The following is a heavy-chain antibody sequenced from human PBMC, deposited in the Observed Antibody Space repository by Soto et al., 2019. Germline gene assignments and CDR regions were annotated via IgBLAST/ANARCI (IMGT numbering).Heavy chain of an antibody. Sequence: QITLKESGPTLVKPTQTLTLTCTFSGFSLSTSGVGVGWIRQPPGKALEWLALIYWDDDKRYSPSLKSRLTITKDPSKNQVVLTMTDMDPVDTATYYCAHSGGDCYECNWFDPWGQGTLVAVSS. V-gene: IGHV2-5*02. CDR1: GFSLSTSGVG. D-gene: IGHD2-21*02. J-gene: IGHJ5*02. CDR2: IYWDDDK. CDR3: AHSGGDCYECNWFDP.